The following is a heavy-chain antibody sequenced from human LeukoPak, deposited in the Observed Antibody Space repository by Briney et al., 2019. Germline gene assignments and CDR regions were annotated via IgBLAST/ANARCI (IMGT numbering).Heavy chain of an antibody. CDR3: ARERVQLWLRGIDY. D-gene: IGHD5-18*01. V-gene: IGHV4-59*11. J-gene: IGHJ4*02. Sequence: SETLSLTCTVSGGSISSHYWSWIRQPPGKGLEWIGYIHYSGSTNYNPSLKSRVTISVDTSKNQFSLKLSSVTAADTAEYYCARERVQLWLRGIDYWGQGTLVTVSS. CDR2: IHYSGST. CDR1: GGSISSHY.